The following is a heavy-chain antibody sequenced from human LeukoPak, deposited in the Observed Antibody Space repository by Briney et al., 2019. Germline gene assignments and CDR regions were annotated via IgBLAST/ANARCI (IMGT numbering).Heavy chain of an antibody. Sequence: GGSLRLSCAASGFTFSSYAMSWVRQAPGKGLEWVSAISGSGGSTYYADSVKGRFTISRDNSKNTLYLQMNSLRAEDTAVYYCAKVQYQLLYNGCLDHWGQGTLVTVSS. J-gene: IGHJ4*02. CDR1: GFTFSSYA. CDR2: ISGSGGST. CDR3: AKVQYQLLYNGCLDH. D-gene: IGHD2-2*02. V-gene: IGHV3-23*01.